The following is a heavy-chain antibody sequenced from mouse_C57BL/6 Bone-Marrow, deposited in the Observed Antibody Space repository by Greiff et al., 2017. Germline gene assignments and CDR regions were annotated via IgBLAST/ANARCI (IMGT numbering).Heavy chain of an antibody. CDR1: GYSFTSYY. CDR3: ATEGAWVLPWYLDV. CDR2: IYPGSGNT. V-gene: IGHV1-66*01. J-gene: IGHJ1*03. D-gene: IGHD2-3*01. Sequence: VQLQQSGPELVKPGASVKISCKASGYSFTSYYIHWVKQRPGQGLEWIGWIYPGSGNTKYNEKFKGKATLTADTSSSTAYMQLSSLPSEDSAVYYCATEGAWVLPWYLDVWGTGTTVTVSS.